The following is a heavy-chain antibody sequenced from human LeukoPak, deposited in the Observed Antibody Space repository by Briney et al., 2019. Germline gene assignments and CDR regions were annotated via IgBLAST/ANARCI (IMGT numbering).Heavy chain of an antibody. Sequence: PGGSLRLSGVASAFRFSSYWRHWVRQVPGMVLVSVARIVGDGTSATYADSVKGGFTISRDNGNDTLYLQMNGLRVDDTAVYYCVRGGDDPDYWGQGTLVTVSS. D-gene: IGHD3-16*01. V-gene: IGHV3-74*01. CDR2: IVGDGTSA. CDR3: VRGGDDPDY. CDR1: AFRFSSYW. J-gene: IGHJ4*02.